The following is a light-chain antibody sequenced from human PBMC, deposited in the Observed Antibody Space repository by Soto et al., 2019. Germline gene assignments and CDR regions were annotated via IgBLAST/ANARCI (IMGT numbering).Light chain of an antibody. CDR1: SSDIGAYDY. CDR3: TSFAPGRIYV. V-gene: IGLV2-14*03. CDR2: EVS. Sequence: QSARTQPASVSLSPGQSITISGIGNSSDIGAYDYVSWYQQHPGRAPKLIIYEVSHRFSGLSYRFSGSKSGNTASLTISGLQAEDEGDYYCTSFAPGRIYVFGSGTKVTVL. J-gene: IGLJ1*01.